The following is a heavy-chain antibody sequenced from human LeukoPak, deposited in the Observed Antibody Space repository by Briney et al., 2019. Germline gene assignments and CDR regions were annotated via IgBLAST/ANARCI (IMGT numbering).Heavy chain of an antibody. CDR1: GGSISSRDYY. D-gene: IGHD1-1*01. Sequence: SETLSLTCTVSGGSISSRDYYWCWIRQPPGKGLEWIGYIYYSGSTDQNPSLKSRVFISINTAKNQFSLKLSSVTAADTAVYYCARGGTTGGDYYGMDVWGQGTTATVSS. CDR3: ARGGTTGGDYYGMDV. V-gene: IGHV4-30-4*01. J-gene: IGHJ6*02. CDR2: IYYSGST.